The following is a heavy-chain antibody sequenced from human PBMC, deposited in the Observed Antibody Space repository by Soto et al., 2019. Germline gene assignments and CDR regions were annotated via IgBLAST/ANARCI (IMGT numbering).Heavy chain of an antibody. CDR2: INPETGGT. J-gene: IGHJ6*01. V-gene: IGHV1-2*02. CDR3: ARERYQVISDGMDV. Sequence: QVQLVQSGADVKTPGASVRVSCKASGYTFTGYYVHWVREAPGQGLEWMGWINPETGGTSYAQKFQGRVTLSRDTSINTAYLELSRLRFDAAAVYFCARERYQVISDGMDVW. D-gene: IGHD2-2*01. CDR1: GYTFTGYY.